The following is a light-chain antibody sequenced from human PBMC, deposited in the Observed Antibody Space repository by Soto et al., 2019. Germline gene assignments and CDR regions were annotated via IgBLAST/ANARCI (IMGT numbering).Light chain of an antibody. J-gene: IGKJ4*02. CDR2: LGS. CDR3: MQAEQTPLT. CDR1: QSLLYSNGYNY. Sequence: DIVMTQSPLSLPVTPGEPASISCRSSQSLLYSNGYNYLNWYLQRPGQSPQLLIYLGSNRAFGVPDRFSGRGAGTEFTLKISREEAECVWVYYCMQAEQTPLTCGGGTKVQIK. V-gene: IGKV2-28*01.